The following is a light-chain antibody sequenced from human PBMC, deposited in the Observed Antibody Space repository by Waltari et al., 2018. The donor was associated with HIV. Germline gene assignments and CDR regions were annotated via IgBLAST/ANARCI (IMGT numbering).Light chain of an antibody. J-gene: IGKJ1*01. CDR1: QNSGSW. CDR2: KAS. V-gene: IGKV1-5*03. CDR3: QYYSTYSRT. Sequence: QMTQSTFTLFECLGDRVTITCRASQNSGSWLAWYQMTPGKAPKILIYKASRLESGVSSRFSGSGSGTEFTLTITSLQPDVLATYYCQYYSTYSRTFGQGTKV.